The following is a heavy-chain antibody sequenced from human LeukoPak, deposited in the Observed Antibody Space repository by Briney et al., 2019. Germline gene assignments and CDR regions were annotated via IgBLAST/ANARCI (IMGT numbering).Heavy chain of an antibody. D-gene: IGHD1-20*01. J-gene: IGHJ4*02. CDR3: ARGLKYNWNPLGFDY. Sequence: SETLSLTCAVYGGSFSGYYWSWIRQPAGKGLEWIGRIYTSGSTNYNPSLKSRVTMSVDTSKNQFSLKLSSVTAADTAVYYCARGLKYNWNPLGFDYWGQGTLVTVSS. V-gene: IGHV4-59*10. CDR2: IYTSGST. CDR1: GGSFSGYY.